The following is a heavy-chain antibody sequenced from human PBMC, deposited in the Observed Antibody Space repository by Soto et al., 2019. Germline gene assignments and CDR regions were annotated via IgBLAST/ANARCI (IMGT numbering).Heavy chain of an antibody. CDR2: ISYDGSNK. Sequence: ESGGGVVQPGRSLRLSCAASGFTFSSYAMHWVRQAPGKGLEWVAVISYDGSNKYYADSVKGRFTISRDNSKNTLYLQMNSLRAEDTAVYYCARDIVVVVATEPAGYWGQGTLVTVSS. CDR1: GFTFSSYA. J-gene: IGHJ4*02. V-gene: IGHV3-30-3*01. D-gene: IGHD2-15*01. CDR3: ARDIVVVVATEPAGY.